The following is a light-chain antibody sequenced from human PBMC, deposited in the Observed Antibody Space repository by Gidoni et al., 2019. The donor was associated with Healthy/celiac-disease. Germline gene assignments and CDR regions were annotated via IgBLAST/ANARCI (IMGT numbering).Light chain of an antibody. V-gene: IGKV4-1*01. CDR1: QSVLYSSNNKNY. CDR2: WAS. Sequence: LLMTHSPDSLAVSLGERATINCKSSQSVLYSSNNKNYLAWYQQKPGQPPKLLIYWASTRESGVPDRFSGSGSGTDFTLTISSLQAEDVAVYYCQQYYSTPLTFGGGTKVEIK. J-gene: IGKJ4*01. CDR3: QQYYSTPLT.